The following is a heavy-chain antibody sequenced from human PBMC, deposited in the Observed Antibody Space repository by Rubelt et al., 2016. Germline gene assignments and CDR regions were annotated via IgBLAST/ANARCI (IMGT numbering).Heavy chain of an antibody. J-gene: IGHJ4*02. CDR3: ARGQVATDY. V-gene: IGHV4-38-2*02. CDR1: GYSISSGYY. D-gene: IGHD5-12*01. Sequence: HVQLQESGPGLVKPSETLSLGCTVSGYSISSGYYWGWIRQPPGKGLEWIVNMYHSGSTYYNPSLKSRVTISIDTAKNQFSLKLSSVTAADTAVYYCARGQVATDYWGQGTLVTVSS. CDR2: MYHSGST.